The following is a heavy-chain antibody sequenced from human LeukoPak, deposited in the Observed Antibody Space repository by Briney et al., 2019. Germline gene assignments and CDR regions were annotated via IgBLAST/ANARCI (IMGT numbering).Heavy chain of an antibody. CDR3: ARGTTSTSYYYYYYMDV. Sequence: SVKVSCKASGGTFSSYAISWVRQAPGQGLEWMGGIIPIFGTANYAQKFQGRVTITADESTSTAYMELSSLRSEDTAAYYCARGTTSTSYYYYYYMDVWGKGTTVTVSS. D-gene: IGHD2/OR15-2a*01. J-gene: IGHJ6*03. V-gene: IGHV1-69*01. CDR1: GGTFSSYA. CDR2: IIPIFGTA.